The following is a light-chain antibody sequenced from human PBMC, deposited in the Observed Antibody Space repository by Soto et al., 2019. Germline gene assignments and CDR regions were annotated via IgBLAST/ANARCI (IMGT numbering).Light chain of an antibody. CDR3: RQYNTWPPYT. V-gene: IGKV3-15*01. Sequence: DIVMTQSPGTLYVSPGERATLSCRASQSVSSNLAWYQQKPGQAPKLLINDASTRATGIPARFIGSGSGTDFPLSISSLQSEDFPVYFCRQYNTWPPYTFGQGTKLEIK. J-gene: IGKJ2*01. CDR2: DAS. CDR1: QSVSSN.